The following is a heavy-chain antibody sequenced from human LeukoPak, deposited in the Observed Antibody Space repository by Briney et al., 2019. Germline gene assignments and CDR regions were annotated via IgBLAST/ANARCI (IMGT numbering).Heavy chain of an antibody. V-gene: IGHV3-53*01. Sequence: PGGSLRLSCAASGFTVSSNYMSWVRQAPGKGLEWVSVIYSGGSTYYADSVKGRFTISRDNSKNTLYLQMNSLRAEDTAVYYCARGLAAAGASFDPWGQGTLVTVSS. CDR1: GFTVSSNY. D-gene: IGHD6-13*01. CDR3: ARGLAAAGASFDP. J-gene: IGHJ5*02. CDR2: IYSGGST.